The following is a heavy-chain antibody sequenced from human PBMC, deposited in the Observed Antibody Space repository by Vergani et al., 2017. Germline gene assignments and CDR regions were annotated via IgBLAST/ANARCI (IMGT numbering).Heavy chain of an antibody. J-gene: IGHJ4*02. CDR2: IYYSGST. CDR1: GGSISSGSYY. CDR3: ARRGIAAPIDY. V-gene: IGHV4-31*11. Sequence: QVQLQESGPGLVKPSQTLSLTCAVSGGSISSGSYYWSWIRQHPGKVLEWIGYIYYSGSTYYNPSLKSRVTISVDTSKNQFSLKLSSVTAADTAVYYCARRGIAAPIDYWGQGTLVTVSS. D-gene: IGHD6-13*01.